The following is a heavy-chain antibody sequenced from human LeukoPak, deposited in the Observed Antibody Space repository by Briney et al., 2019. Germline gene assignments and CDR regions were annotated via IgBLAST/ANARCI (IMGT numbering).Heavy chain of an antibody. Sequence: PGGSLRLSCAASGFTFSSYWMSWVRQAPGKGLEWVANIQQDGSEKYYVDSVKGRFTISRDNAKNSLYLQMNSLRAEGTAVYYCARGRRSDGSGPPYFDYWGQGTLVVVSS. J-gene: IGHJ4*02. CDR1: GFTFSSYW. D-gene: IGHD6-19*01. V-gene: IGHV3-7*01. CDR3: ARGRRSDGSGPPYFDY. CDR2: IQQDGSEK.